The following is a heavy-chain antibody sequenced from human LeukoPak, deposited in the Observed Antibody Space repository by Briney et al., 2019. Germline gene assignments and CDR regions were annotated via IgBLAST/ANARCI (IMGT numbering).Heavy chain of an antibody. V-gene: IGHV3-30-3*01. CDR3: ARDAYYYDSSGYFDY. CDR2: ISYDGSNK. CDR1: GFTFSSCA. D-gene: IGHD3-22*01. J-gene: IGHJ4*02. Sequence: GGSLRLSCAASGFTFSSCAMHWVRQAPGKGLEWVAVISYDGSNKYYADSVKGRFTISRDNSKNTLYLQMNSLRAEDTAVYYCARDAYYYDSSGYFDYWGQGTLVTVSS.